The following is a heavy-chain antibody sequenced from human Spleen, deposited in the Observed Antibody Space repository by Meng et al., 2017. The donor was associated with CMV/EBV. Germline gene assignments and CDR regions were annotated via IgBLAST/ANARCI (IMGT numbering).Heavy chain of an antibody. CDR1: GFTFSSYA. V-gene: IGHV3-30*04. J-gene: IGHJ4*02. CDR3: ARDQGEYCSSTSCQRGFDY. CDR2: ISYDGSNK. D-gene: IGHD2-2*01. Sequence: GESLKISCAASGFTFSSYAMHWVRQAPGKGLEWVAVISYDGSNKYYADSVKGRFTISRDNSKNTLYLQMNSLRAEDTAVYYCARDQGEYCSSTSCQRGFDYCGQGTLVTVSS.